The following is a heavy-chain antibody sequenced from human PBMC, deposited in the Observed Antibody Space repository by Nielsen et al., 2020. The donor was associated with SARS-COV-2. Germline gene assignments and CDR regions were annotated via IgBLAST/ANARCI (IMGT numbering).Heavy chain of an antibody. CDR2: ISWNSGSI. Sequence: SLKISCAASGFTFDDYAMHWVRQAPGKGLEWVSGISWNSGSIGYADSVKGRFTISRDNAKNSLYLQMNSLRAEDTALYYCAKASPDGTDVWGQGTTVTVSS. CDR3: AKASPDGTDV. CDR1: GFTFDDYA. J-gene: IGHJ6*02. V-gene: IGHV3-9*01.